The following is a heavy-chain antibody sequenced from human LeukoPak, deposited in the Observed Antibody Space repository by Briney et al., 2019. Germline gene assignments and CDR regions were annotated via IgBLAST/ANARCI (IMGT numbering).Heavy chain of an antibody. D-gene: IGHD3-3*01. V-gene: IGHV3-21*01. J-gene: IGHJ6*03. CDR3: ARELERSTIFGVGEGYMDV. CDR1: GFTFSTYS. Sequence: PGWSLRLSCAAPGFTFSTYSMNWVRQTPWLLLEWDSSLTSTSSYIYYADSVEGRFTISRDNAKNSVDLQMNSLRAEDTAVYYCARELERSTIFGVGEGYMDVWGKGTTVTVSS. CDR2: LTSTSSYI.